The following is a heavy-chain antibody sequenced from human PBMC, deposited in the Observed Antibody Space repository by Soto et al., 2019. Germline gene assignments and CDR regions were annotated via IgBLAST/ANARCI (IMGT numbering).Heavy chain of an antibody. CDR1: GFTFSGSA. J-gene: IGHJ6*02. V-gene: IGHV3-73*01. CDR2: IRSKANSYAT. Sequence: PGGSLRLSCAASGFTFSGSAMHWVRQASGKGLEWVGRIRSKANSYATAYAASVKGRFTISRDDSKNTAYLQMNSLKTEDTAVYYGTRRHYYSYGMDVWGQGTTVTVAS. CDR3: TRRHYYSYGMDV.